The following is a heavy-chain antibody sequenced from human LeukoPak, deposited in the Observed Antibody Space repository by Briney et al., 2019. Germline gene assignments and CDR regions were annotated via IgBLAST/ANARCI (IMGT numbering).Heavy chain of an antibody. CDR3: ARRDGRYCSSTSCYPDAFDI. D-gene: IGHD2-2*01. Sequence: SETLSLTRTVSGGSISSYYWSWIRQPPGKGLEWIGYIYYSGSTNYNPSLKSRVTISVDTSKNQFSLKLSSVTAADTAVYYCARRDGRYCSSTSCYPDAFDIWGQGTMVTVSS. J-gene: IGHJ3*02. CDR2: IYYSGST. V-gene: IGHV4-59*08. CDR1: GGSISSYY.